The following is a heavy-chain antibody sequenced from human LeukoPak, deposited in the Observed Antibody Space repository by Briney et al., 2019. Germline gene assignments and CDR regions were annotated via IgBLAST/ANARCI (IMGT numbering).Heavy chain of an antibody. CDR2: IQPNSGGN. Sequence: ASVTVSFKASGYTLTGYYMHWVRPAPGQGVAWMGWIQPNSGGNNYEQKFQGRVTMSRDTSISTAYMGLSRLRCEDTAVDYCARGSPLLWFGEYSPDYYYYMDVWGKGTTVTVSS. CDR1: GYTLTGYY. D-gene: IGHD3-10*01. V-gene: IGHV1-2*02. J-gene: IGHJ6*03. CDR3: ARGSPLLWFGEYSPDYYYYMDV.